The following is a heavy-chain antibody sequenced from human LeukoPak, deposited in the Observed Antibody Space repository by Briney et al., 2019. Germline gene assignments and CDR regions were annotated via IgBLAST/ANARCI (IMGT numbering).Heavy chain of an antibody. CDR1: GGSISSGDHY. CDR3: ARYTVVPVFDY. D-gene: IGHD2-2*01. CDR2: IYYSGST. Sequence: PSQTLSLTCTVSGGSISSGDHYWSWIRQPPGKGLEWIGYIYYSGSTYYNPSLKSRVTILVDTSKNQFSLKLSSVTAADTAVYYCARYTVVPVFDYWGQGTLVTVSS. V-gene: IGHV4-30-4*08. J-gene: IGHJ4*02.